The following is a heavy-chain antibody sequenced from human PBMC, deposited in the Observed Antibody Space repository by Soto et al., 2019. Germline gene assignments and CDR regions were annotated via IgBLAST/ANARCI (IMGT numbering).Heavy chain of an antibody. J-gene: IGHJ4*02. CDR1: GYTFTSYG. V-gene: IGHV1-18*01. D-gene: IGHD1-26*01. Sequence: QVQLVQSGAEVKKPGASVKVSCKASGYTFTSYGISWVRQAPGQGLEWMGWISAYNGNTNYAQKLQGRVTMTTDTSTSTADMELRSLRSDDTAVYYCARAKRLSLGGSYLWGFDYWGQGTLVTVSS. CDR3: ARAKRLSLGGSYLWGFDY. CDR2: ISAYNGNT.